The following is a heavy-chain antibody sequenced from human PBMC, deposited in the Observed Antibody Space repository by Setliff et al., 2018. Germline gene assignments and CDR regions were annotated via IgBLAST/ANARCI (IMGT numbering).Heavy chain of an antibody. V-gene: IGHV4-38-2*02. D-gene: IGHD2-21*02. CDR1: GYSIGSGYI. Sequence: PSETLSLTCTVSGYSIGSGYIWGWIRQPPGKGLEWVGNIGHTGSINYNPSLKSRLTISRDTSKNQVSLKLNSVTATGTAVYYCARDLGHGGDSDYWGQGILVTVSS. CDR2: IGHTGSI. CDR3: ARDLGHGGDSDY. J-gene: IGHJ4*02.